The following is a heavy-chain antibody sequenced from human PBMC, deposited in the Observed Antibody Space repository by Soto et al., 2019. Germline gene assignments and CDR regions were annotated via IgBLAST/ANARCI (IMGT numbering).Heavy chain of an antibody. CDR3: ARGVTMVRGDGNWFDP. CDR2: IYYSGST. V-gene: IGHV4-59*01. Sequence: SETLSLTCTVSGGSISSYYWSWIRQPPGKGLEWIGYIYYSGSTNYNPSLKSRVTISVDTSKNQFSLKLSSVTAADTAVYYCARGVTMVRGDGNWFDPWGQGTLVTVSS. D-gene: IGHD3-10*01. J-gene: IGHJ5*02. CDR1: GGSISSYY.